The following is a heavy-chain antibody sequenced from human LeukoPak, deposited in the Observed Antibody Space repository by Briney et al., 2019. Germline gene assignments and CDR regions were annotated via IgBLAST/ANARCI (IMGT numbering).Heavy chain of an antibody. J-gene: IGHJ4*02. D-gene: IGHD4-23*01. V-gene: IGHV3-20*01. CDR3: ARGNSNFDY. CDR2: INRSGGST. Sequence: GGSLRLSCAASGFTSDDYGMSWVRQAPGKGLEWVSGINRSGGSTGYADSVKGRFTISRDYAKNSLYLQMNSLRAEDTASYHCARGNSNFDYWGQGTLVTVSS. CDR1: GFTSDDYG.